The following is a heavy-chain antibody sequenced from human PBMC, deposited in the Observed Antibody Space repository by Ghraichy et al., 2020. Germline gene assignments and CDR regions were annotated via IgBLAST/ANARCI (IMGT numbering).Heavy chain of an antibody. Sequence: GGSLRLSCEASGFTFSGYAIHWVRQAPGKGLEYVSVISNNGGRTDYANSLKGRFTISRDNSKNTLYLQMGSLRAEDTAVYYCVRDIYYCSSPSCHNYYYYGLDVWGQGTTVIVSS. J-gene: IGHJ6*02. D-gene: IGHD2-2*02. CDR2: ISNNGGRT. CDR1: GFTFSGYA. V-gene: IGHV3-64*01. CDR3: VRDIYYCSSPSCHNYYYYGLDV.